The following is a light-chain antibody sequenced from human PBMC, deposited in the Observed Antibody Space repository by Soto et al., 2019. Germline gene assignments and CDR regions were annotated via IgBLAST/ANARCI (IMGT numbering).Light chain of an antibody. CDR2: AAS. V-gene: IGKV1-17*01. J-gene: IGKJ5*01. CDR3: EQAGSFPIT. CDR1: QVITND. Sequence: DIQMTQSPSSLSASIGDRVTITCRSSQVITNDLGRYQQKPGKAPKRLIYAASTLQSGVPSRFSGSGSGTEFTLTISSLQPEDFATYYCEQAGSFPITFGQGTRLEIK.